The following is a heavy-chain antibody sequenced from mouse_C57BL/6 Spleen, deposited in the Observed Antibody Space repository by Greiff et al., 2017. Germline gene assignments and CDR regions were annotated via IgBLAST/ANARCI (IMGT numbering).Heavy chain of an antibody. CDR1: GYSFTGYY. CDR3: ARSGFYYGSSYGFDY. Sequence: VQLQQSGPELVKPGASVKISCKASGYSFTGYYMNWVKQSPEKSLEWIGEINPSTGGTTYNQKFKAKATLTVDKSSSTAYMQLKSLTSEDSAVYYCARSGFYYGSSYGFDYWGQGTTRTVSS. V-gene: IGHV1-42*01. J-gene: IGHJ2*01. D-gene: IGHD1-1*01. CDR2: INPSTGGT.